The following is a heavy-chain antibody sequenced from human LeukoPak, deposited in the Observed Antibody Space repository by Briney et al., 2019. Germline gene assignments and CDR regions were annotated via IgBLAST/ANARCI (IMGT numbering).Heavy chain of an antibody. J-gene: IGHJ4*02. V-gene: IGHV3-9*03. D-gene: IGHD2-15*01. CDR3: VRDVSLGFCSGGACSAHFDY. Sequence: PGGSLRLSCAASGFTFDDYAMHWVRQAPGKGLEWVSGIRWNSGSTVYVDSVKGRFTISRDNAKNSLYLQMYSLRPEDMALYYCVRDVSLGFCSGGACSAHFDYWGQGTLVIVSS. CDR2: IRWNSGST. CDR1: GFTFDDYA.